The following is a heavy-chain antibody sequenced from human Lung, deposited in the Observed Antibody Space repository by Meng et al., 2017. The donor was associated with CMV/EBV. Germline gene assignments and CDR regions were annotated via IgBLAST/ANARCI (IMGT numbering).Heavy chain of an antibody. J-gene: IGHJ3*02. CDR3: ARRSGSYVNAFDI. Sequence: GESXKISCAASGFTFSSYEMNWVRQAPGKGLEWVSYISSSGSTMYYADSVKGRFTISRDNAKNSLYLQMNSLGVEDTAVYYCARRSGSYVNAFDIWGQGTMVTVSS. CDR2: ISSSGSTM. D-gene: IGHD1-26*01. CDR1: GFTFSSYE. V-gene: IGHV3-48*03.